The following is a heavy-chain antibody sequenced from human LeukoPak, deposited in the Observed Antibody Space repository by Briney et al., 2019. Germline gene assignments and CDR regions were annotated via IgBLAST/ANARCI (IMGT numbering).Heavy chain of an antibody. CDR2: IYYSGST. CDR3: ASLDTTVTFFDY. J-gene: IGHJ4*02. CDR1: GGSISSSSYY. V-gene: IGHV4-61*05. D-gene: IGHD4-17*01. Sequence: SETLSLTCTVSGGSISSSSYYWGWIRQPPGKGLEWIGYIYYSGSTNYNPSLKSRVTISVDTSKNQFSLKLNSVTAADTAVYYCASLDTTVTFFDYWGQGTLVTVSS.